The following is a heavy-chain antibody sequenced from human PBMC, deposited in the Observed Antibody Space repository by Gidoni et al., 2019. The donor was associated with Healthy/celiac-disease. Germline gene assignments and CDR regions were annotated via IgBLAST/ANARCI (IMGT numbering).Heavy chain of an antibody. CDR1: GYTLTELS. D-gene: IGHD4-17*01. Sequence: QVQLVQSGAAVKKPGASVKVSCQVSGYTLTELSMHWVRQAPGKGLEWMGGFDPEDGETIYAQKFQGRVTMTEDTYTDTADMELSSLGSEDTAVYYCATDLTTVAPFDYWGQGTLVTVSS. CDR3: ATDLTTVAPFDY. J-gene: IGHJ4*02. V-gene: IGHV1-24*01. CDR2: FDPEDGET.